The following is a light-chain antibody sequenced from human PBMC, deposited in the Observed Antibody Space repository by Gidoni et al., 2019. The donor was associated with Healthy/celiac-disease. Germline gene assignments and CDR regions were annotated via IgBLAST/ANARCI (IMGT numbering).Light chain of an antibody. CDR2: GNS. CDR1: NSNIGAGND. CDR3: QSYDSSLSGSLVV. J-gene: IGLJ2*01. V-gene: IGLV1-40*01. Sequence: QSVLTQPPSVSGAPGQRVTIACTGSNSNIGAGNDVPWYQQLPGTASKPLIYGNSNRPSGVPDRFSGSKSGASASVAITGLQAEDEADYYCQSYDSSLSGSLVVFGGGTKLTVL.